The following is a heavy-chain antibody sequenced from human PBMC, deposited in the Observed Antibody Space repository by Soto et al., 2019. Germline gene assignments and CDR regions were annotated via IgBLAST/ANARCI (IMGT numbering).Heavy chain of an antibody. CDR3: ASAVTTEFDY. Sequence: QVQLVQSGAEVKKPGASVKVSCKASGYTFTRYGINSLRQPPGQGLEWMGWISAHNGNTNYAQKFQGRVTMTTDTSTSTAYMELRSLRSDDTAVYYCASAVTTEFDYWGQGTLVTVSS. V-gene: IGHV1-18*01. D-gene: IGHD4-17*01. CDR1: GYTFTRYG. J-gene: IGHJ4*02. CDR2: ISAHNGNT.